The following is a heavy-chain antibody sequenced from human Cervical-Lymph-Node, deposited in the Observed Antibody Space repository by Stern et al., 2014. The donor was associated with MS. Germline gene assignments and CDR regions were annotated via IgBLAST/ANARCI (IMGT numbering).Heavy chain of an antibody. D-gene: IGHD6-19*01. CDR3: ARVSVASTEDY. CDR2: INTNTGKP. V-gene: IGHV7-4-1*02. Sequence: QVQLVQSGSELKKPGASVKISCKASGYSFTNYAMNWVRQAPGQGLEWMGWINTNTGKPTYAHDFTGRFDFSLDTSVSTAYLQISGLKAEDTAVYYCARVSVASTEDYWGQGTLVSVSS. J-gene: IGHJ4*02. CDR1: GYSFTNYA.